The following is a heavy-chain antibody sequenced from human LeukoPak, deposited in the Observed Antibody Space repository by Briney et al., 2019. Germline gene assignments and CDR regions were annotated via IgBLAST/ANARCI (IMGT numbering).Heavy chain of an antibody. J-gene: IGHJ4*02. CDR1: GGSISTSSYY. CDR3: AREFHHYYDSSGYIDY. Sequence: SETLSLTCTVSGGSISTSSYYWGWFRQPPGKGLEWIGTIYYSGSTYYNPSLKGRVTISVDTSKNQFSLKLSSVTASDTAVYYCAREFHHYYDSSGYIDYWGQGTLVTVSS. CDR2: IYYSGST. V-gene: IGHV4-39*01. D-gene: IGHD3-22*01.